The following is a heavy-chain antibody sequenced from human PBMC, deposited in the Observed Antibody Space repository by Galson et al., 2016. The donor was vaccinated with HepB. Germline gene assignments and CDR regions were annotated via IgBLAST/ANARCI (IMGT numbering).Heavy chain of an antibody. J-gene: IGHJ6*04. CDR3: VQGSTAPAV. CDR2: ISRIGDST. CDR1: GFTFRDYG. D-gene: IGHD2-2*01. Sequence: SLRLSCAASGFTFRDYGMTWVRQAPGKRLGVVSSISRIGDSTDYANPVKGRFTISRDNSKTTLSLQMNSLTADDTAIYYCVQGSTAPAVWGKGTTVTVSS. V-gene: IGHV3-23*01.